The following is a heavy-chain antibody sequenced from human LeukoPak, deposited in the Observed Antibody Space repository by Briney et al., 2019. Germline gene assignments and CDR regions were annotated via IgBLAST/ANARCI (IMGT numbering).Heavy chain of an antibody. D-gene: IGHD5-12*01. V-gene: IGHV1-8*01. CDR1: GYTFTSYD. CDR2: MNPNSGNT. J-gene: IGHJ3*02. Sequence: ASVTVSCKASGYTFTSYDINWVRQATGQGLEWMGWMNPNSGNTGYAQKFQGRVTMTRDMSTRTVYMELSSLRFEDTAVYYCANQEWLRFNLNAFDIWGQGTMVTVSS. CDR3: ANQEWLRFNLNAFDI.